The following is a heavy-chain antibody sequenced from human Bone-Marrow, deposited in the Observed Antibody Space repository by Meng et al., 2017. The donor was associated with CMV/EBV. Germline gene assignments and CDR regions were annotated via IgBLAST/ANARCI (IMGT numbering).Heavy chain of an antibody. V-gene: IGHV4-31*02. CDR1: GDSISSANYC. Sequence: GDSISSANYCWSWIRQHPGKGLEWIGYIFYTGSTYYNPSLKSRLTISVDTSKNQFSLNLSSVTAADSAVYYCARAVVLVATEGYFDYWGQGSLVTVSS. J-gene: IGHJ4*02. CDR3: ARAVVLVATEGYFDY. CDR2: IFYTGST. D-gene: IGHD2-15*01.